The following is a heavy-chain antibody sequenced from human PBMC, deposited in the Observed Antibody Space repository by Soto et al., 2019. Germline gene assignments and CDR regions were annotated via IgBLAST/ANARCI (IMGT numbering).Heavy chain of an antibody. Sequence: PSETLSLTCTVSGGSISSGDYYWSWIRQPPGKGLEWIGYIYYSGSTYYNPSLKSRVTISVDTSKNQFSLKLSSVTAADTAVYYCARKGDMVRGLLGLSFFDYWGQGTLVTVSS. D-gene: IGHD3-10*01. CDR2: IYYSGST. J-gene: IGHJ4*02. CDR1: GGSISSGDYY. V-gene: IGHV4-30-4*01. CDR3: ARKGDMVRGLLGLSFFDY.